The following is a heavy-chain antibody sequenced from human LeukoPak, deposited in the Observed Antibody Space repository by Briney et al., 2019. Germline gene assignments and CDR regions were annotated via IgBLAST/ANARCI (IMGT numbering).Heavy chain of an antibody. V-gene: IGHV1-18*01. CDR1: GYKLTSYG. D-gene: IGHD1-26*01. CDR3: AREHIRDYLDRYSNVLKWVNDH. Sequence: ASVKVSCKTSGYKLTSYGIIWVRQAPGQGLEWMGRISGDNANTAYAESFQGRVTMTTDASTSTAYMDLRSLRSDDTAVYFCAREHIRDYLDRYSNVLKWVNDHWGQGTLVIVSS. J-gene: IGHJ4*02. CDR2: ISGDNANT.